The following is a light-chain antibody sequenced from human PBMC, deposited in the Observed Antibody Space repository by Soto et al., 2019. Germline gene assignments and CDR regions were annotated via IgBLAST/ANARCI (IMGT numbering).Light chain of an antibody. CDR3: SSYTSSSTVV. V-gene: IGLV2-14*01. J-gene: IGLJ2*01. CDR1: SSDVGGYNY. CDR2: DVS. Sequence: QSALTQPASVSGSPGQSITISCTGTSSDVGGYNYVSWYQQHPGKAPKLMLYDVSNRPSGVSNRFSGSKSGNTASLTISGLQAEDEAEYYCSSYTSSSTVVFGGGTKLTVL.